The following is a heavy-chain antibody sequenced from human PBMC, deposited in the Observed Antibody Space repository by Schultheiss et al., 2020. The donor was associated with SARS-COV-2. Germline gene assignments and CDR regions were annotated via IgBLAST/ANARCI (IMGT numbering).Heavy chain of an antibody. CDR1: GGSISSYY. D-gene: IGHD2-15*01. V-gene: IGHV4-59*01. CDR3: ARDFRYCSGGSCYQRIDY. CDR2: LYYSGNT. J-gene: IGHJ4*02. Sequence: SETLSLTCTVSGGSISSYYWSWIRQPPGKGLEWIGYLYYSGNTNYNPSLKSRVTISVDTSKNQFSLRLSSVTAADTAVYYCARDFRYCSGGSCYQRIDYWGQGTLVTVSS.